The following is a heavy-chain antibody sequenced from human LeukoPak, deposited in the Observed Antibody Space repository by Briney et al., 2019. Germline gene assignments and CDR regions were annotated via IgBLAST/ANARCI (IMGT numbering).Heavy chain of an antibody. J-gene: IGHJ4*02. D-gene: IGHD3-22*01. V-gene: IGHV4-59*08. Sequence: SETLSPTCTVSGGSISNYWSWIRQPPGKGLEWIGYIYYSGSTNYNPSLKSRVTISVDTSKNQFSLKLSSVTAADTAVYYCASYDSSGASGYWGQGTLVTVSS. CDR1: GGSISNY. CDR3: ASYDSSGASGY. CDR2: IYYSGST.